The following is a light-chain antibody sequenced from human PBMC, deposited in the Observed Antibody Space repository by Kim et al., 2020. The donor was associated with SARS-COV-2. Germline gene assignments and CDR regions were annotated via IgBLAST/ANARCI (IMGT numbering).Light chain of an antibody. Sequence: DIQMTQSPSTLSASVGDRVTITCRASQSISSWLAWYQQKTGKAPKLLIYKASSLESGVPSRFSGSGSGTEFTLTISSLQPDDFATYYCQRAGTFGQGTKVDIK. CDR1: QSISSW. J-gene: IGKJ1*01. V-gene: IGKV1-5*03. CDR2: KAS. CDR3: QRAGT.